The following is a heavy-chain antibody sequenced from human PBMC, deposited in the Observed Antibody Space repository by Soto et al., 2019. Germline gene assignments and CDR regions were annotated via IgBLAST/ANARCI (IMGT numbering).Heavy chain of an antibody. CDR1: GGSMSSYY. V-gene: IGHV4-59*01. CDR2: VYYSGST. Sequence: QVQLQESGPGLVKPSETLSLTCTVSGGSMSSYYWTWIRQPPGKGLEWIGYVYYSGSTNYNPSLKSRVTISLDTSKNQISLELSSVTAADTAVYYCARAITSPGAYCMDVWGQGTTVTVSS. CDR3: ARAITSPGAYCMDV. J-gene: IGHJ6*02.